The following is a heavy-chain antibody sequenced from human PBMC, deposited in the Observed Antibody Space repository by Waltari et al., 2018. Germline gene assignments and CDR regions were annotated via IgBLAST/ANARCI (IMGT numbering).Heavy chain of an antibody. CDR1: GGSISSSY. CDR3: ARYTVTTSYYYYGMDV. Sequence: QVQLQESGPGLVKPSETLSLTCTVPGGSISSSYWRWSRQPPGKGLEWIGYIYYSGSTNYNPSLKSRVTISVDTSKNQFSLKLSSVTAADTAVYYCARYTVTTSYYYYGMDVWGQGTTVTVSS. V-gene: IGHV4-59*01. D-gene: IGHD4-17*01. J-gene: IGHJ6*02. CDR2: IYYSGST.